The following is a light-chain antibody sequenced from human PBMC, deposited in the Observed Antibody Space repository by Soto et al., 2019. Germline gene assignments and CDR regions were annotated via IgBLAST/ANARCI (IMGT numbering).Light chain of an antibody. V-gene: IGKV1-39*01. J-gene: IGKJ5*01. CDR3: QQSYRTPIT. CDR2: SAS. CDR1: QSISNY. Sequence: DLQMTQSPSSLSASLGDRVTITCRASQSISNYLNWYQQKPGKAPKLLIYSASTLESGVPSRFSGSGSGTDFTLTISSLQPEDFATYYCQQSYRTPITFGQGTRLETK.